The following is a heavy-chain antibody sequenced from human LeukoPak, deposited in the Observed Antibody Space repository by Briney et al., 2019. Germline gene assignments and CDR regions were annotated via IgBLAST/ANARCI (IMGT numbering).Heavy chain of an antibody. CDR1: GYTFTGYY. V-gene: IGHV1-2*02. CDR2: INPNGGDT. J-gene: IGHJ4*02. CDR3: ARANPLYCSSTTCLFDY. Sequence: EASVKVSCKAPGYTFTGYYMHWVRQAPGQGFERMGWINPNGGDTNYAQKFQGRVTMTRDTSISTAHMELSRLRSDDTAVYYCARANPLYCSSTTCLFDYWGQGTLVTVSS. D-gene: IGHD2-2*01.